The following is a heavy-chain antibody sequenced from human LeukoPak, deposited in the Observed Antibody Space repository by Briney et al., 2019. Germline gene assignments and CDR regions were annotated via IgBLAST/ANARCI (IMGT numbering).Heavy chain of an antibody. J-gene: IGHJ4*02. V-gene: IGHV3-48*02. CDR1: GFTFSSYS. D-gene: IGHD6-13*01. Sequence: GGSLRLSCAASGFTFSSYSMSWVRQAPGKGLEWLSYISSSGSTIYYADSVKGRFTISRDNAKNSLYLQMNSLRDEDTAVYYCARDRHIAAAGSHFDYWGQGTLVTVSS. CDR2: ISSSGSTI. CDR3: ARDRHIAAAGSHFDY.